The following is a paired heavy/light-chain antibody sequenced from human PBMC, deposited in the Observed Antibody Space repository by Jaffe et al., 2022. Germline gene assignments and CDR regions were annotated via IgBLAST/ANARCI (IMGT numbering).Light chain of an antibody. CDR3: MIWHISAWV. CDR2: YKSDSDK. CDR1: SGINVGPYR. V-gene: IGLV5-45*01. Sequence: QAVLTQPASLSASPGASASLTCTLRSGINVGPYRILWYQQKPGSPPQFLLSYKSDSDKQQGSGVPSRFSGSKDASANAGILLISGLQSEDEADYYCMIWHISAWVFGGGTKLTVL. J-gene: IGLJ3*02.
Heavy chain of an antibody. Sequence: QAQLVQSGSELQKPGASVKVSCRASGFTFSNYGLDWVRQAPGQGLEWMGWMNTNTGTPTFAQGFTGRFVFSLDTSVSTAYLQINSLKPEDSAVYYCARGRGSDGFDIWGQGTMVTVSS. J-gene: IGHJ3*02. D-gene: IGHD3-10*01. CDR3: ARGRGSDGFDI. CDR1: GFTFSNYG. V-gene: IGHV7-4-1*02. CDR2: MNTNTGTP.